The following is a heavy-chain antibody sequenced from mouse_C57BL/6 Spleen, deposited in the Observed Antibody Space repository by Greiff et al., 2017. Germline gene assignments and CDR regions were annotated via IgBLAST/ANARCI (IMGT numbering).Heavy chain of an antibody. CDR2: ISSGSSTI. J-gene: IGHJ4*01. CDR1: GFTFSDYG. Sequence: EVKVVASGGGLVKPGGSLKLSCAASGFTFSDYGMHWVRQAPEKGLEWVAYISSGSSTIYYADTVKGRFTISRDNAKNTLFLQMTSLRSEDTTMYYCARGVVITTGVAPYAMDYWGQGTSVTVSS. D-gene: IGHD1-1*01. CDR3: ARGVVITTGVAPYAMDY. V-gene: IGHV5-17*01.